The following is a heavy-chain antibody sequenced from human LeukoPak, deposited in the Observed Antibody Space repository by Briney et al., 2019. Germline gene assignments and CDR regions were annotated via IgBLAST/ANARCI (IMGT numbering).Heavy chain of an antibody. CDR3: ARGILRYFDWLLSEDSDAFDI. D-gene: IGHD3-9*01. Sequence: PGGSLRLSCAASGFTFSSYAMSWVRQAPGKGLEWVSVIYSGGSTYYADSVKGRFTISRDNSKNTLYLQMNSLRAEDTAVYYCARGILRYFDWLLSEDSDAFDIWGQGTMVTVSS. CDR2: IYSGGST. J-gene: IGHJ3*02. CDR1: GFTFSSYA. V-gene: IGHV3-66*01.